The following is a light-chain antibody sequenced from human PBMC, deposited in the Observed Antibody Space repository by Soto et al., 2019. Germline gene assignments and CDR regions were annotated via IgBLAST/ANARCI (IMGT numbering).Light chain of an antibody. CDR1: SSDVGAYNY. CDR2: EVT. J-gene: IGLJ3*02. Sequence: QSALTQPASVSGSPGQSITLSCTGTSSDVGAYNYVSWYQQHPGKAPKLMIYEVTNRPSGVSTRFSGSKSGNTASLTISGLQAEDEAAYYCSSYTSSNSWVFGGGTKLTV. V-gene: IGLV2-14*01. CDR3: SSYTSSNSWV.